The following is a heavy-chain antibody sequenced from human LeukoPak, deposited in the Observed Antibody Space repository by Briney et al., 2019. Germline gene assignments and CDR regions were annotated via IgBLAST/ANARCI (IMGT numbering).Heavy chain of an antibody. J-gene: IGHJ3*02. CDR3: ARGGSYSSNAFDI. D-gene: IGHD1-26*01. V-gene: IGHV3-74*01. Sequence: PGGSLRLSCAASGFTFSSYSMNWVRQAPGKGLGWVSRINSDGSSTSYADSVKGRFTISRDNAKNTLYLQMNSLRVEDTAVYYCARGGSYSSNAFDIWGQGTMVTVSA. CDR2: INSDGSST. CDR1: GFTFSSYS.